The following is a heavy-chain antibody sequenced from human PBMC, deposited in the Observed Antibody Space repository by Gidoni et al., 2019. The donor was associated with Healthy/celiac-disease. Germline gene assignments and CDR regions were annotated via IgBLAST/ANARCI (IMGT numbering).Heavy chain of an antibody. J-gene: IGHJ1*01. CDR1: GFTFSSYG. V-gene: IGHV3-30*18. Sequence: QVQLLESGGGVVQPGSSLRLSCAASGFTFSSYGMHWVRQAPGKGLEWVAVISYDGSNKYYADTVKGRVTISRDNSKNTLYLQMNSLRAEDTAVYYCAKGPLPSKVLLSAEYFQHWGQGTLVTVSS. CDR2: ISYDGSNK. CDR3: AKGPLPSKVLLSAEYFQH. D-gene: IGHD2-15*01.